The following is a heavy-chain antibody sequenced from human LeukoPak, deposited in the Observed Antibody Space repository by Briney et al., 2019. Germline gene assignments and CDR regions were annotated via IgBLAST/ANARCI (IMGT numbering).Heavy chain of an antibody. Sequence: GGSLRLSCAASGFIFSSYNMNWVRQAPGKGLEWVSSISSSSNYIYYADSVKGRFTISRDNTKSSLSLQMNSLSAEDTAVYYCARDGYNSANGIDVWGQGTMVTVSS. CDR1: GFIFSSYN. V-gene: IGHV3-21*01. CDR3: ARDGYNSANGIDV. J-gene: IGHJ3*01. D-gene: IGHD1-1*01. CDR2: ISSSSNYI.